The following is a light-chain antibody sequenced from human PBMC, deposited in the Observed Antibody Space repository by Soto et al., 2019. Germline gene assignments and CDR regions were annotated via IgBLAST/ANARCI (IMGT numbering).Light chain of an antibody. V-gene: IGLV1-40*01. J-gene: IGLJ1*01. CDR2: GNS. CDR3: QSYDGSLSGYV. Sequence: QLVLTQPPSVSGAPGQRVTISCTGSSSTIGAGYDVHWYQQLPGTAPKLLIYGNSNRPSGVPDRFSGSKSGTSASLAITGLQAEDEADYYCQSYDGSLSGYVFGTGTKLTVL. CDR1: SSTIGAGYD.